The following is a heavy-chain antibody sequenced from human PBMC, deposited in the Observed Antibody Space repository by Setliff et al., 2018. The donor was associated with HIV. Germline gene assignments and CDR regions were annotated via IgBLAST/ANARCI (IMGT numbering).Heavy chain of an antibody. CDR1: GGSLSGYY. J-gene: IGHJ2*01. Sequence: LSLTCAVYGGSLSGYYWSWVRQSPGRELEWIGEINQSGNTNFNPSLKSRLIISVDTSKSQFSLKLTSVTAADTALYYCAREGGQGYSGSGSFYHRNFDLWGRGTLVTVSS. CDR3: AREGGQGYSGSGSFYHRNFDL. D-gene: IGHD3-10*01. V-gene: IGHV4-34*01. CDR2: INQSGNT.